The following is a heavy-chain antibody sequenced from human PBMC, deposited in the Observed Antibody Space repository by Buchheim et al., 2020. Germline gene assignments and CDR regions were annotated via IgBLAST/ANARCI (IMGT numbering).Heavy chain of an antibody. J-gene: IGHJ6*02. CDR1: GTSYYEHK. CDR3: GQGPPYGFDV. Sequence: VQLNQWGAGLLKPSETLSLTCGVYGTSYYEHKWGWIRQSPGKGLEWIGEINHTGRTIYNPSLKSRVTISRDTSTNQLSLKVRSVTAADTALYFCGQGPPYGFDVWGRGTT. V-gene: IGHV4-34*01. CDR2: INHTGRT.